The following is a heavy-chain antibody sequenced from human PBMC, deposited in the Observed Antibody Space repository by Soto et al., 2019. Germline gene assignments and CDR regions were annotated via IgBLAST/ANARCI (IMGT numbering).Heavy chain of an antibody. V-gene: IGHV4-30-2*01. Sequence: PSATLSPTSTLSRPSFSSLTYCWSWIRQHPANGLEWIGYIYHSASTYYNPSLKTRVTISVDRPKNQSSLKLSSVTAAATAVHYCARVPGPWGQGTLVAVAS. J-gene: IGHJ5*02. CDR1: RPSFSSLTYC. CDR2: IYHSAST. CDR3: ARVPGP. D-gene: IGHD7-27*01.